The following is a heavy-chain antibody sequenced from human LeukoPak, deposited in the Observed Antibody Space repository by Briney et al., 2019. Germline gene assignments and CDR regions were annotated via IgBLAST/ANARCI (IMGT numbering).Heavy chain of an antibody. CDR2: INHSGST. J-gene: IGHJ4*02. V-gene: IGHV4-34*01. D-gene: IGHD2-15*01. Sequence: SETLSLTCAVYGGSFSGYYWSWIRQPPGKGLEWIGEINHSGSTYYNPSLKSRVTISVDRSKNQFSLKLSSVTAADTAVYYCAADYCSGGSCYYNYWGQGTLVTVSS. CDR3: AADYCSGGSCYYNY. CDR1: GGSFSGYY.